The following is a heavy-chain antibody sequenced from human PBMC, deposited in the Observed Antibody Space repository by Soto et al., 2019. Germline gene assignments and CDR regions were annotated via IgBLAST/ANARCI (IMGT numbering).Heavy chain of an antibody. V-gene: IGHV4-30-4*08. CDR1: GASISSSNYY. J-gene: IGHJ5*02. CDR2: IYYTGIT. Sequence: SETLSLTCTVSGASISSSNYYWAWIRQPPGKGLEWIGYIYYTGITHLNPSLKSRLTMAVDTSKNEFSLKLTSVSAADTAVYFCAREERKGIISWFDPWGQGTPVTGLL. D-gene: IGHD2-21*01. CDR3: AREERKGIISWFDP.